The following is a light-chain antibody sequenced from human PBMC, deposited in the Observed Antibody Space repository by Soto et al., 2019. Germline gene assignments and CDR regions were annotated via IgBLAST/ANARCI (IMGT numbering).Light chain of an antibody. V-gene: IGKV1-17*01. CDR3: QQYNSYRA. J-gene: IGKJ1*01. Sequence: IQMTQSPSSLSASVGDRVTITFRASQGIRNDLGWYQQKPGKAPKLLIYAASSLQSGVPSRFSGSGSGTEFTLTINSLQPDDFATYYCQQYNSYRAFGQGTKVDIK. CDR1: QGIRND. CDR2: AAS.